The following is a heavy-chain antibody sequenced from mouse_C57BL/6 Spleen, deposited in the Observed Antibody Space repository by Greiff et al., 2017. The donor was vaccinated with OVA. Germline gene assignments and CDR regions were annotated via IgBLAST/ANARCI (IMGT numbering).Heavy chain of an antibody. CDR2: IYPGDGDT. V-gene: IGHV1-82*01. J-gene: IGHJ1*03. CDR3: ARRFITTGYFDV. Sequence: VQLQQSGPELVKPGASVKISCKASGYAFSSSWMNWVKQRPGKGLEWIGRIYPGDGDTNYNGKFKGKATLTADKSSSTAYMQLSSLTSEDSAVYFCARRFITTGYFDVWGTGTTVTVSS. D-gene: IGHD1-1*01. CDR1: GYAFSSSW.